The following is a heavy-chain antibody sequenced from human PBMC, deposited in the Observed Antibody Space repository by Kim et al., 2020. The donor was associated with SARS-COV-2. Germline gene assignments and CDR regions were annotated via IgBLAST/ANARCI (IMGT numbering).Heavy chain of an antibody. J-gene: IGHJ4*02. Sequence: VEGRFTISRDNSGNTLFLQMNSLRAEDTAVYYCAKHSPSTVTLDARPLDHWGQGTLVTVSS. CDR3: AKHSPSTVTLDARPLDH. V-gene: IGHV3-23*01. D-gene: IGHD4-4*01.